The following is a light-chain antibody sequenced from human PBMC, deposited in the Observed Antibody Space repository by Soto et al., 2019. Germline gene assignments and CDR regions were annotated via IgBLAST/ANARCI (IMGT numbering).Light chain of an antibody. CDR2: EVT. V-gene: IGLV2-14*01. CDR3: SSYTSQNTRV. CDR1: SSDVGGYNF. Sequence: QSALTQPASVSGSPGQSITISCTGTSSDVGGYNFVSWYQQHPGKAPKLMIYEVTNRPSGVSIRFSGSKSGNTASLTISGLQTEDEADYFCSSYTSQNTRVFGGGPKLTVL. J-gene: IGLJ3*02.